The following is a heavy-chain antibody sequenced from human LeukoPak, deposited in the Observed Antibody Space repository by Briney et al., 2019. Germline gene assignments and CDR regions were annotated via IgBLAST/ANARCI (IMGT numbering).Heavy chain of an antibody. V-gene: IGHV3-7*04. D-gene: IGHD3-10*01. CDR3: ARGFGELS. J-gene: IGHJ5*02. Sequence: GGSLRLSCAASGFTFGSYFMSWVRQAPGKGLEWVANINQDGREKNYVDSVKGRFTISRDNANNSLYLQMNSQRAEDTAVYYCARGFGELSWGQGTLVTVSS. CDR1: GFTFGSYF. CDR2: INQDGREK.